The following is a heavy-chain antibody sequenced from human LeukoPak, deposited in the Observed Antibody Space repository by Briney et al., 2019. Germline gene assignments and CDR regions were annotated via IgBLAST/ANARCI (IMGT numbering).Heavy chain of an antibody. CDR2: IYSGGGT. CDR1: GFIVSSNY. CDR3: ARAPMTTEDY. J-gene: IGHJ4*02. Sequence: GGSLRLSCVASGFIVSSNYMSWVRQAPGKGLEWVSVIYSGGGTNYADSVKGRFTISRDRSKNTLYLQMNSLRVEDTAVYYCARAPMTTEDYWGQGTLVTVSS. V-gene: IGHV3-53*01. D-gene: IGHD4-17*01.